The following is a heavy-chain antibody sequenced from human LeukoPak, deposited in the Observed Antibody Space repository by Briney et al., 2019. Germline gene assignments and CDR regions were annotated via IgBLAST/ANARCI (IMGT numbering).Heavy chain of an antibody. CDR3: ARVADFWSGYYFDY. Sequence: SETLSLTCTVCGGSISSHYWSWIRQPPGKGLEWIGYIYYSGSTNYDPSLKSRVTISVDTSRNQFSLKLSSVTAADTAVSYCARVADFWSGYYFDYWGQGALVTVSS. J-gene: IGHJ4*02. CDR2: IYYSGST. CDR1: GGSISSHY. D-gene: IGHD3-3*01. V-gene: IGHV4-59*11.